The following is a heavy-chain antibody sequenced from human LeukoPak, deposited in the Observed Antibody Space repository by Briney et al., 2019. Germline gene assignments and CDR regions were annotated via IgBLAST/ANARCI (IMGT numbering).Heavy chain of an antibody. V-gene: IGHV1-18*01. D-gene: IGHD3-10*01. CDR1: GYTFTSYG. Sequence: WASVKVSCKASGYTFTSYGISWVRQAPGQGLEWMGWISAYNGNTNYAQKLQGRVTMTTDTSTSTAYMELGSLRSDDTAVYYCARGGLVRGSINSMIAFDVWGQGIMVTVSS. CDR2: ISAYNGNT. CDR3: ARGGLVRGSINSMIAFDV. J-gene: IGHJ3*01.